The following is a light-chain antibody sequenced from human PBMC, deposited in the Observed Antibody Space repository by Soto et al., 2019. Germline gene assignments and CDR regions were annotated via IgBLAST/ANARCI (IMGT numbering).Light chain of an antibody. J-gene: IGKJ1*01. CDR1: QSVSSY. Sequence: EIVMKQSPATLSLSPGERAALSFRASQSVSSYLAWYQQKPGQDHRLLIYDASNRATGIPDRFSGSGSGTDFTLTISSLEPEDFAVYYCQQRSNWPWTFGQGTKVDIK. V-gene: IGKV3-11*01. CDR2: DAS. CDR3: QQRSNWPWT.